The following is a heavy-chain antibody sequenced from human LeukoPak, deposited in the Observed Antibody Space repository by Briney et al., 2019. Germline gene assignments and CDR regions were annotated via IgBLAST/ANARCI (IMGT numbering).Heavy chain of an antibody. Sequence: GGSLRLSCAASGFTFSTYAMSWVRQAPGKGLEWVSAISGSGGSTYYADSVKGRFTISRDNSKNTLYLQMNSLRAEGTTVYYCAKEGIAARGPFDYWGQGTLVTVSS. D-gene: IGHD6-6*01. CDR2: ISGSGGST. CDR3: AKEGIAARGPFDY. CDR1: GFTFSTYA. V-gene: IGHV3-23*01. J-gene: IGHJ4*02.